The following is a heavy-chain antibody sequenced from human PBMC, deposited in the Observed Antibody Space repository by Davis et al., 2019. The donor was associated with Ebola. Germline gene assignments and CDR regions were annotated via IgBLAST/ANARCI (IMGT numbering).Heavy chain of an antibody. Sequence: SETLSLTCAVYVGSFRGYYWSWVRQPPGKGLEWIGEINYSGGTNYSPSLKSRVTISADTSKNQFSLKLSSVTAADTAVYYCARARPWAGYGMDVWGQGTTVTVSS. CDR2: INYSGGT. V-gene: IGHV4-34*01. J-gene: IGHJ6*02. CDR1: VGSFRGYY. D-gene: IGHD3/OR15-3a*01. CDR3: ARARPWAGYGMDV.